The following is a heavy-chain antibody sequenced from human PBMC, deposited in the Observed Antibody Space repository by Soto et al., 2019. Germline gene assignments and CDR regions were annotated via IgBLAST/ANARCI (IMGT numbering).Heavy chain of an antibody. J-gene: IGHJ6*02. Sequence: SQTLSLTCAISGDSVSSNSAAWNWIRQSPSRGLEWLGRTYYRSKWYNDYAVSVKSRITINPDTSKNQFSLQLNSVTPEDTVVYYCASGYDQRDYYYYYGMDVWGQGTTVTVSS. V-gene: IGHV6-1*01. CDR2: TYYRSKWYN. CDR3: ASGYDQRDYYYYYGMDV. D-gene: IGHD5-12*01. CDR1: GDSVSSNSAA.